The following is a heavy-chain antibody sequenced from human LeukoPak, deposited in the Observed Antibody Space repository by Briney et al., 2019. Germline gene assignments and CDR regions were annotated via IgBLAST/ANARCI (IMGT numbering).Heavy chain of an antibody. V-gene: IGHV1-2*06. D-gene: IGHD2-15*01. CDR2: INPNSGGT. CDR1: GYTFTGYY. Sequence: ASVKVSCKASGYTFTGYYMHWVRQAPGQGLEWMGRINPNSGGTNYAQKFQGRVTMTRDTSISTAYMELSRLRSDDTAVYYCARGRNPRYCSRGSCPPSSPYYYYYMDVWGKGTTVTVSS. J-gene: IGHJ6*03. CDR3: ARGRNPRYCSRGSCPPSSPYYYYYMDV.